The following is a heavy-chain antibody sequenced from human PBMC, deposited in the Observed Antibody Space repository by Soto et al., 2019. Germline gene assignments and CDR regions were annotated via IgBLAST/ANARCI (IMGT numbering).Heavy chain of an antibody. Sequence: GGSLSLSCRASGFSFSSFAMTWVRQAPGKGLEWVSSIGGSGIITYYTDSVKGRFTISRDNSGNTLFLHMNSLRADDTAVYYCAKDPNGDYVGAFDSWGQGTLVTVSS. D-gene: IGHD4-17*01. V-gene: IGHV3-23*01. CDR3: AKDPNGDYVGAFDS. CDR2: IGGSGIIT. CDR1: GFSFSSFA. J-gene: IGHJ4*02.